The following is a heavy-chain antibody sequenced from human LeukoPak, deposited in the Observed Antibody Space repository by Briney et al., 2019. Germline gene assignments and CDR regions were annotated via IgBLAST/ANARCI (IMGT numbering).Heavy chain of an antibody. CDR1: GYTFTSYY. Sequence: ASVKVSCKTSGYTFTSYYMHWVRQAPGQGLEWMGIINPSGGSTTYAQKFQGRVTMTRDTSTNTVYMELSSLRSEDTAVYYCARGYDSSSWYVRPRAPQQPTSPFDYWGPGTLVTVSS. CDR2: INPSGGST. D-gene: IGHD6-13*01. CDR3: ARGYDSSSWYVRPRAPQQPTSPFDY. J-gene: IGHJ4*02. V-gene: IGHV1-46*01.